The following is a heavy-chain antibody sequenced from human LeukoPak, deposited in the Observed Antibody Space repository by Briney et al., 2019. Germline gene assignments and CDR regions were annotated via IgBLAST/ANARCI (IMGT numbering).Heavy chain of an antibody. CDR2: ISWDGGRT. V-gene: IGHV3-43D*03. D-gene: IGHD6-13*01. CDR3: AKDRHPRRTAAVGPFDY. Sequence: GGSLRLSCAASGFTFDDYAMHWLRQVRGKGLEWVSLISWDGGRTYYADSVKGRFTISRDSSKNSLYLQMNSLRPEDAAFYYCAKDRHPRRTAAVGPFDYWGQGTLVTVSS. J-gene: IGHJ4*02. CDR1: GFTFDDYA.